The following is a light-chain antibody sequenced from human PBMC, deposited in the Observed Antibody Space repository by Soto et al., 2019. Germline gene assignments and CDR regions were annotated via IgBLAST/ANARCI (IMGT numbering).Light chain of an antibody. CDR3: QSYDSSLSGVV. V-gene: IGLV1-40*01. CDR1: ISNIGAGYG. CDR2: DNN. J-gene: IGLJ2*01. Sequence: QSVLTQPPSVSGAPGQRVTLSCTGSISNIGAGYGVHWYQQLPGRAPKLLVYDNNKRHSGVPDRFSGSKSGTSASLAITGLQADDEADYYCQSYDSSLSGVVFGGGNKLTVL.